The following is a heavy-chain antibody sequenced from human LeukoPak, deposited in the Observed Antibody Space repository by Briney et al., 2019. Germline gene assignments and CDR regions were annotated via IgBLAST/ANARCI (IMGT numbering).Heavy chain of an antibody. J-gene: IGHJ5*02. V-gene: IGHV4-39*01. CDR1: GGSISSSSYY. CDR3: ARVLMVYAINWFDP. CDR2: IYYSGST. D-gene: IGHD2-8*01. Sequence: SETLSLTCTVSGGSISSSSYYWGWIRQPPGKGLEWIGSIYYSGSTYYNPSLKSRVTISVDTSKNQFSLKLSSVTAADTAVYYCARVLMVYAINWFDPWGQGTLVTVSS.